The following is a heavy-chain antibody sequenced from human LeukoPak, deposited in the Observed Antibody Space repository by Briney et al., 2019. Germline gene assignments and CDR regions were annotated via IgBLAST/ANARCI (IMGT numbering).Heavy chain of an antibody. J-gene: IGHJ4*02. V-gene: IGHV1-24*01. CDR2: FDPEDGET. D-gene: IGHD3-10*01. Sequence: GASVKVSSKVSGYTLTQLSMNWVGQAPGKGVEWGGGFDPEDGETIYAEKLHGRVTMTEDTSTDTAYMELSSLRAEDTAVYYCATDLGRGLMVRGPEEGLDDWGQGTLVTVSS. CDR1: GYTLTQLS. CDR3: ATDLGRGLMVRGPEEGLDD.